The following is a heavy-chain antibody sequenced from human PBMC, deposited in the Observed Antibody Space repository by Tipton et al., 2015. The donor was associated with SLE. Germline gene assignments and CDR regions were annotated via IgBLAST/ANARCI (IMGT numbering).Heavy chain of an antibody. J-gene: IGHJ1*01. D-gene: IGHD6-13*01. CDR1: GGSISSTNW. Sequence: TLSLTCAVSGGSISSTNWWSWVRQPPGKGLEWIGEIYHSGTTNYNPSLKSRVAISIDKAKNQFSLKLNSVTAADTAMYYCVRLRREHQMVRLGWFWGLGTLVTVSS. CDR2: IYHSGTT. CDR3: VRLRREHQMVRLGWF. V-gene: IGHV4-4*02.